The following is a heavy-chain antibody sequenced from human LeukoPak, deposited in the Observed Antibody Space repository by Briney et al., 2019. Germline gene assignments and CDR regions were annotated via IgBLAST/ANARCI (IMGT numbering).Heavy chain of an antibody. J-gene: IGHJ4*02. V-gene: IGHV1-2*02. CDR1: GYTFTVYY. D-gene: IGHD3-22*01. Sequence: GASVKVSFTSSGYTFTVYYMHWVRQAPGQGLEWMGGINPNSGGTNYAQKVQGRVTMTRDTSISTAYIELSRLRSDDTAVYYCARDFYYYDTSGYLDFWGQGTLVTVSS. CDR2: INPNSGGT. CDR3: ARDFYYYDTSGYLDF.